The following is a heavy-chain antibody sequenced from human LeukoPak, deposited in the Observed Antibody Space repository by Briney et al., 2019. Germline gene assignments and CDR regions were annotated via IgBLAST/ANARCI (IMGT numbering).Heavy chain of an antibody. Sequence: KAGGSLRLSCAASGFTFSDHYMSWIRQAPGKGLEWLSFISDSGDPTYHADSVKGRFTISRDNGKNSLYLQMNSLRAEDTAVYYCARDGPHQIAATYALDFWGQGTMVTVSS. CDR2: ISDSGDPT. V-gene: IGHV3-11*04. CDR1: GFTFSDHY. CDR3: ARDGPHQIAATYALDF. D-gene: IGHD2-15*01. J-gene: IGHJ3*01.